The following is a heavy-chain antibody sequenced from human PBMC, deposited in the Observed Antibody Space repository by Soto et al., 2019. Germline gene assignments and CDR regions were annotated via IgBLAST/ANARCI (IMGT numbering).Heavy chain of an antibody. CDR1: GYTFTSYY. CDR3: VSLITMVRGVINGGPDGMDV. V-gene: IGHV1-46*01. CDR2: INPSGGST. Sequence: ASVKVSCKASGYTFTSYYMHWVRQAPGQGLEWMGIINPSGGSTSYAQKFQGRVTMTRDTSTSTVYMELSSLRSEDTAVYYCVSLITMVRGVINGGPDGMDVWGQGTTVTVSS. D-gene: IGHD3-10*01. J-gene: IGHJ6*02.